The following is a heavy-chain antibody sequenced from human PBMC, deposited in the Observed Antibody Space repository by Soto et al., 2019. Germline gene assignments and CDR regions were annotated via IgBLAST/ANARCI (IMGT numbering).Heavy chain of an antibody. CDR1: GGSISRGGYS. D-gene: IGHD3-22*01. J-gene: IGHJ5*02. Sequence: SETLSLTCTVSGGSISRGGYSWSWIRQPPGKGLEWIGYIYHSGSTYYNPSLKSRVTISVDRSKNQFSLKLSSVTAADTAVYYCARTSYDSSGTAADPWGQGTLVTVSS. V-gene: IGHV4-30-2*01. CDR3: ARTSYDSSGTAADP. CDR2: IYHSGST.